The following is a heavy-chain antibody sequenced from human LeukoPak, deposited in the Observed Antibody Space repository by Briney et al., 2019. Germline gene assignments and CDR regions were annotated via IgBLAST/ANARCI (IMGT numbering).Heavy chain of an antibody. CDR3: AKDIGNRYFDY. CDR2: ISWNSGSI. Sequence: SLGLSCAASGFTFDDYAMHWVRQAPGKGLEWVSGISWNSGSIGYADSVKGRFTISRDNAKNSLYLQMNSLRAEDTALYYCAKDIGNRYFDYCGQGTLVTVSS. J-gene: IGHJ4*02. CDR1: GFTFDDYA. V-gene: IGHV3-9*01. D-gene: IGHD1-1*01.